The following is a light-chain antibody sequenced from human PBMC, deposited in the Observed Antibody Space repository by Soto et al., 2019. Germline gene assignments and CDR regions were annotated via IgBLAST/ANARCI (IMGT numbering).Light chain of an antibody. CDR1: NSNIGSKT. CDR2: SNN. V-gene: IGLV1-44*01. CDR3: AVWDDSLNGRV. Sequence: QSVVTQPPSASGTPGQRVTISCSGSNSNIGSKTVNWYQQLPGTAPKLLIHSNNQRPSGVPDRFSGSKSGTSATLAISGLQSEDEADYYCAVWDDSLNGRVFGGGTKVTVL. J-gene: IGLJ2*01.